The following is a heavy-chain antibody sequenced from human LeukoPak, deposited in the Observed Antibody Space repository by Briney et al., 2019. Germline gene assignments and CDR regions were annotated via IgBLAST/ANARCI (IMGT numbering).Heavy chain of an antibody. J-gene: IGHJ3*02. CDR2: INPSGGST. CDR3: ARVKPNYYDSSAYGTFDI. Sequence: ASVKVSCKASVYSFTIHYMHWIWHAPGQGLEWMGIINPSGGSTSYAHKFQGRVTMTRDTSTSTVYMELSSLRSEDTAVYYCARVKPNYYDSSAYGTFDIWGQGTMVTVSS. V-gene: IGHV1-46*01. CDR1: VYSFTIHY. D-gene: IGHD3-22*01.